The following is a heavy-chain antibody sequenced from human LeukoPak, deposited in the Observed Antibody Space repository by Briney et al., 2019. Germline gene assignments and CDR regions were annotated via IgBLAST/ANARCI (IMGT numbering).Heavy chain of an antibody. CDR3: ARSFSTYQLLPAWFDP. D-gene: IGHD2-2*01. CDR2: INHSGST. Sequence: SETLSFTCAVYGGSFSGYYWSWIRQPPGKGLEWIGEINHSGSTNYNPSLKSRVTISVDTSKNQFSLKLSSVTAADTAVYYCARSFSTYQLLPAWFDPWGQGTLVTVSS. V-gene: IGHV4-34*01. CDR1: GGSFSGYY. J-gene: IGHJ5*02.